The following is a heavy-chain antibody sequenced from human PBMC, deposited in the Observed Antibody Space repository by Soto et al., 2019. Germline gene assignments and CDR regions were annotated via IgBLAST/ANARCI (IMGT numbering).Heavy chain of an antibody. Sequence: SETLSLTCAVYGGSFSGYYWSWIRQPPGKGLEWIGEINHSGSTNYNPSLKSRVTISVDTSKNQFSLKLSSVTAADTAVYYCARGLGIAAPPDAFDIWGQGTMVTVSS. CDR3: ARGLGIAAPPDAFDI. CDR1: GGSFSGYY. J-gene: IGHJ3*02. V-gene: IGHV4-34*01. CDR2: INHSGST. D-gene: IGHD6-6*01.